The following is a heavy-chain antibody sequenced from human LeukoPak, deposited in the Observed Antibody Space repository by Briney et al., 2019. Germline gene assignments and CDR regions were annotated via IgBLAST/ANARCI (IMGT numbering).Heavy chain of an antibody. V-gene: IGHV3-7*03. J-gene: IGHJ4*02. Sequence: GGSLRLSCAASGFTFSTYWMSWVRQAPGKGLEWVANIKQDGGEKNYVDSVKGRFTISRDNAKNSLYLQMNSLRAEDTALYFCARDNPFGGYWGQGTLVTVSS. CDR1: GFTFSTYW. CDR3: ARDNPFGGY. CDR2: IKQDGGEK. D-gene: IGHD3-16*01.